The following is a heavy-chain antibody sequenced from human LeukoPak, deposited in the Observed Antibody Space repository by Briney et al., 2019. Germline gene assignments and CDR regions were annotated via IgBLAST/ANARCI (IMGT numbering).Heavy chain of an antibody. CDR2: IRYDGSNK. CDR1: GFTFSSYG. CDR3: AKDVIVGATGRGNWFDP. Sequence: GGSLRLSCAASGFTFSSYGMHWVRQALGKGLEWVAFIRYDGSNKYYADSVKGRFTISRDNSKNTLYLQMNSLRAEDTAVYYCAKDVIVGATGRGNWFDPWGQGTLVTVSS. J-gene: IGHJ5*02. V-gene: IGHV3-30*02. D-gene: IGHD1-26*01.